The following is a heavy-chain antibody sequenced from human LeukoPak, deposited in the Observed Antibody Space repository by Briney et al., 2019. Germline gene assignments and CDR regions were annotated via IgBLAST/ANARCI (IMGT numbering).Heavy chain of an antibody. D-gene: IGHD1-26*01. CDR3: ARVRVGAVRGMDV. V-gene: IGHV3-7*04. Sequence: GGSLRLSCAASGFTFSSYWMSWVRQAPGKGLEGVANIKQDGSEKYNVDSVKGRFTISRDNAKNSLYLQMNSLRAEDTAVYYCARVRVGAVRGMDVWGQGTTVTVSS. CDR1: GFTFSSYW. J-gene: IGHJ6*02. CDR2: IKQDGSEK.